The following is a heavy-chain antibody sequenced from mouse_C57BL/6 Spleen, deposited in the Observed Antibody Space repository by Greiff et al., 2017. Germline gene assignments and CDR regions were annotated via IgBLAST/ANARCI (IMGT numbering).Heavy chain of an antibody. D-gene: IGHD1-1*01. CDR2: IDPEDGDT. CDR1: GFNIKDYY. CDR3: TTPDYYGSSYWYFEV. V-gene: IGHV14-1*01. J-gene: IGHJ1*03. Sequence: EVQLQQSGAELVRPGASVKLSCTASGFNIKDYYMHWVKQRPEQGLEWIGRIDPEDGDTEYAPKFQGKATMTADTSSNTAYLQLSSLTSEDTAVYYCTTPDYYGSSYWYFEVWGTGTTVTVSS.